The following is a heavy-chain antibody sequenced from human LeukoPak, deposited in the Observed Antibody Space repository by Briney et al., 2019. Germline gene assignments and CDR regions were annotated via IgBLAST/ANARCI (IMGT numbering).Heavy chain of an antibody. CDR1: GYTFTGYY. CDR3: ARSLAVAGNYYYYMDV. V-gene: IGHV1-2*06. Sequence: GASVKASCKASGYTFTGYYMHWVRQAPGQGLEWMGRINPDSGGTNYAQKFQGRVTMTRDTSISTAYMELSRLRSDGTAVYYCARSLAVAGNYYYYMDVWGKGTTVTVSS. D-gene: IGHD6-19*01. CDR2: INPDSGGT. J-gene: IGHJ6*03.